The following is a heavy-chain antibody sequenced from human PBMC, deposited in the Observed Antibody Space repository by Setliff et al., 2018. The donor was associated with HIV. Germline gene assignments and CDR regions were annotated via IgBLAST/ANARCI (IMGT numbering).Heavy chain of an antibody. D-gene: IGHD3-3*01. J-gene: IGHJ3*02. CDR2: INQSGNT. V-gene: IGHV4-34*01. CDR3: ARPLTTSVNFWGDAFAI. Sequence: SETLSLTCAVYGGSFSGYYWSWIRQTPGKGPEWIGEINQSGNTNYNPSLKSRVTISLDTSKKQFSLELTSVTAADTAVYYCARPLTTSVNFWGDAFAIWGQGTMVTVSS. CDR1: GGSFSGYY.